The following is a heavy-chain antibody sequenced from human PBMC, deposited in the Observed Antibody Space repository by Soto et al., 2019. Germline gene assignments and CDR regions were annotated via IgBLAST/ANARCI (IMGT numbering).Heavy chain of an antibody. J-gene: IGHJ4*02. V-gene: IGHV5-51*01. CDR2: IYPGDSDT. CDR3: ARTSGSYLYSFDY. D-gene: IGHD1-26*01. CDR1: GYSFTSYW. Sequence: GESLKISCKGSGYSFTSYWIGWVRQMPGKGLEWMGLIYPGDSDTRYNPSFQGQVTISADKSISTAYLQWSSLKASDSAIYYCARTSGSYLYSFDYWGQGTVVTVS.